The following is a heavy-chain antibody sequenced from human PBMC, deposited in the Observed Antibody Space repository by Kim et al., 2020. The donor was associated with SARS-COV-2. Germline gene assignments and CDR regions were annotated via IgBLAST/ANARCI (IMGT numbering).Heavy chain of an antibody. J-gene: IGHJ4*02. D-gene: IGHD1-26*01. CDR1: GFTFSSYA. V-gene: IGHV3-23*01. CDR3: ANSDMGAEPFDY. Sequence: GGSLRLSCAASGFTFSSYAMSWVRQTPGKGLEWVSAISGSGGSTYYADSVKGRFTISRDNSKNTLYLQMNSLRAEDTAVYYCANSDMGAEPFDYWGQGTLVTVSS. CDR2: ISGSGGST.